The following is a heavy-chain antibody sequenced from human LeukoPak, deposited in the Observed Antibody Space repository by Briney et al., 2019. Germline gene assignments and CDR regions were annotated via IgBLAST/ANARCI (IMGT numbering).Heavy chain of an antibody. Sequence: GGSLRLSCAASGFTFSSYAMQWVRQSLGKGLEWVAVMSYDGFNKYYADSVKGRFTISRDNSKNTLYLQMNSLRAEDTAVYYCAKTKGYSYGYYFDYWGRGTLVTVSS. J-gene: IGHJ4*02. CDR1: GFTFSSYA. CDR3: AKTKGYSYGYYFDY. CDR2: MSYDGFNK. V-gene: IGHV3-30*18. D-gene: IGHD5-18*01.